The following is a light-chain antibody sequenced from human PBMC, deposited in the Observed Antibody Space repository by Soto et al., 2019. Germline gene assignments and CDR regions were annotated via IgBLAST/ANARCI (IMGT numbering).Light chain of an antibody. Sequence: DIQMTQSPSSLSASVGDRVTITCRASQRVGSYLNWYQQKLGKAPTLMIYSASEWQSAVSSRFSDSGSGTDFTLTIRNLQPVDFAVYYCQQSHNTPLTFGQGPKVEI. CDR3: QQSHNTPLT. CDR1: QRVGSY. CDR2: SAS. J-gene: IGKJ1*01. V-gene: IGKV1-39*01.